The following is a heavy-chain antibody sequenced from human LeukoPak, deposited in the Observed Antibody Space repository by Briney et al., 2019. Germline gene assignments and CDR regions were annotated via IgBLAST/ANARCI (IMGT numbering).Heavy chain of an antibody. D-gene: IGHD3-9*01. CDR1: GASISRTRYY. CDR2: VYSGTT. J-gene: IGHJ4*02. CDR3: ARGPEHYDILTGIDY. V-gene: IGHV4-39*01. Sequence: SETLSLTCSVSGASISRTRYYWGWIRQPPGKGLEWIGTVYSGTTYYNPSLKSRITISVDTSKNQFSLNLRSVTAADTAVYYCARGPEHYDILTGIDYWGQGTLVTVSS.